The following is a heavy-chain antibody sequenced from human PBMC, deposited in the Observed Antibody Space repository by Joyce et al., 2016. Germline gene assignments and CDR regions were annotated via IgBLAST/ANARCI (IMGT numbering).Heavy chain of an antibody. Sequence: QITLKESGPTLVKPTQTLTLTCTFSGFSLSTRGVGVGWIRQPPGKALEWLALISWDDDKRYSPSLKSRHTVIKDTSKNQVVLTMSNMDPVNTATYYCARLRGYFSPWGQGTLVTVSS. J-gene: IGHJ5*02. D-gene: IGHD1-1*01. CDR2: ISWDDDK. CDR1: GFSLSTRGVG. CDR3: ARLRGYFSP. V-gene: IGHV2-5*02.